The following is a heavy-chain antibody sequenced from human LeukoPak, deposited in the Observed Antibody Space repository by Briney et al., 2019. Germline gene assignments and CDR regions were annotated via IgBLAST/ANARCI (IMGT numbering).Heavy chain of an antibody. V-gene: IGHV3-74*01. CDR3: VRLLDLDY. CDR1: GFTFSNYW. J-gene: IGHJ4*02. CDR2: INTDGRTT. D-gene: IGHD3-3*01. Sequence: GGSLSLSCAASGFTFSNYWMHSVRQAPGKGLEWVSRINTDGRTTDYADYVKGRFTISRDNAKNTVFLQMNSLRPEDTVVYYCVRLLDLDYWGQGTLVTVSS.